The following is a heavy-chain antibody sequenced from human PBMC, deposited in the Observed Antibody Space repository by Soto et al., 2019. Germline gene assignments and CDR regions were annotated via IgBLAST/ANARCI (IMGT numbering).Heavy chain of an antibody. CDR1: GGTFSSYT. D-gene: IGHD3-16*01. J-gene: IGHJ4*02. V-gene: IGHV1-69*13. CDR2: IIPIFGTA. Sequence: ASVKVSCKASGGTFSSYTISWVRQAPGQGLEWMGGIIPIFGTANYAQKFQGRVTITADESTSTAYMELSSLRSEDTAVYYCARGHIWGYYFDYWGQGTLVTVSS. CDR3: ARGHIWGYYFDY.